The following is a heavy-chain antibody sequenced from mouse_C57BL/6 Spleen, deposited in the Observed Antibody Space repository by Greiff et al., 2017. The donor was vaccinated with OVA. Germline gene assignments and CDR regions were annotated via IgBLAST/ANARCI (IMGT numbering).Heavy chain of an antibody. Sequence: VQLQESDAELVKPGASVKISCKVSGYTFTDHTIHWMKQRPEQGLEWIGYIYPRDGSTKYNEKFKGKATLTADKSSSTAYMQLNSLTSEDSAVYFCARTGQLRLYAMDYWGQGTSVTVSS. V-gene: IGHV1-78*01. D-gene: IGHD2-4*01. CDR3: ARTGQLRLYAMDY. CDR2: IYPRDGST. CDR1: GYTFTDHT. J-gene: IGHJ4*01.